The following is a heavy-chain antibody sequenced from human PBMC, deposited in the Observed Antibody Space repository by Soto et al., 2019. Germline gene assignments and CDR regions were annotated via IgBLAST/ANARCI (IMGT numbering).Heavy chain of an antibody. D-gene: IGHD2-15*01. CDR1: GYTFTSYA. V-gene: IGHV1-3*01. CDR3: ARDLGGWPDY. Sequence: KGSCKASGYTFTSYAMHWVRQAPGQRLERGGXINAAXNKIKHLQKFXXRVSINRXXYASQAYMELSSLRSEDTAVYYCARDLGGWPDYWGQGTLVTVSS. CDR2: INAAXNKI. J-gene: IGHJ4*02.